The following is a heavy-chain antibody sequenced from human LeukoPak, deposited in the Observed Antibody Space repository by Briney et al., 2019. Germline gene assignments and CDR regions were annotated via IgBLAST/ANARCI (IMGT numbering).Heavy chain of an antibody. CDR2: IWYDGSIK. D-gene: IGHD3-16*01. Sequence: AGGSLRLSCAASGFTFSTYGMHWVRQAPGKGLEWVALIWYDGSIKSYADSVKGRFTISRDNSKNALNLQMNSLGAEDTAVYCCARARGTTPNYFDSWGQGTLVTVSS. J-gene: IGHJ4*02. V-gene: IGHV3-33*08. CDR1: GFTFSTYG. CDR3: ARARGTTPNYFDS.